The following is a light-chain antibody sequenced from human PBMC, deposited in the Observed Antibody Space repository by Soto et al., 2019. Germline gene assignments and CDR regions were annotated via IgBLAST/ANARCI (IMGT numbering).Light chain of an antibody. CDR2: EVT. CDR1: SSDVGGHDF. CDR3: SSYAGSNAVV. Sequence: QSALTQPPSASGSPGQSVTISCTGTSSDVGGHDFVSWYQQLPGKAPKLMIYEVTKRPSGVPDRFSGSKSGNTASLTVSGLQAEDEADYYCSSYAGSNAVVFGGGTKLTVL. V-gene: IGLV2-8*01. J-gene: IGLJ2*01.